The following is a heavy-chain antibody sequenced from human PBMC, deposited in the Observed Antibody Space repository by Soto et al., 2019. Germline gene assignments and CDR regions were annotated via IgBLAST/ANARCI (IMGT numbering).Heavy chain of an antibody. CDR3: ARGLSSSGGMDV. J-gene: IGHJ6*01. CDR2: INPNSGAT. Sequence: QVQLVQSGAEVRKPGASVKVSCQTSGYTFTGNYLLWVRQAPGQGLECMGWINPNSGATKSAQTFQDRVTMTRDTSINTAYMELSSPTSDDTALYYCARGLSSSGGMDVWGQGTTVTVSS. CDR1: GYTFTGNY. V-gene: IGHV1-2*02. D-gene: IGHD2-2*01.